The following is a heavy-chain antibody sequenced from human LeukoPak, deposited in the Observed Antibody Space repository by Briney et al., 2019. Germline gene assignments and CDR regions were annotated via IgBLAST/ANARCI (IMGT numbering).Heavy chain of an antibody. CDR1: GFRFSDYY. Sequence: GGSLRLSCTASGFRFSDYYMSWIRQSPGKGLEWIAYISGSGRTTFYADSMKGRFTISRDNAKNTLSLQMNSLRAEDTAVYYCARDMGRAAAGTANDYWGQGNLVTVSS. J-gene: IGHJ4*02. CDR2: ISGSGRTT. CDR3: ARDMGRAAAGTANDY. D-gene: IGHD6-13*01. V-gene: IGHV3-11*04.